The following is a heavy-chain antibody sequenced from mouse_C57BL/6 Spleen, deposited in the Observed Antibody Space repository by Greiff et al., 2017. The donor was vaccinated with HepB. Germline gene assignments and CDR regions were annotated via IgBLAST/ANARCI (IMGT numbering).Heavy chain of an antibody. CDR1: GYTFTDYY. CDR2: IYPGSGNT. J-gene: IGHJ3*01. V-gene: IGHV1-76*01. D-gene: IGHD2-3*01. Sequence: VKLMESGAELVRPGASVKLSCKASGYTFTDYYINWVKQRPGQGLEWIARIYPGSGNTYYNEKFKGKATLTAEKSSSTAYMQLSSLTSEDSAVYFCARDDGYYGWFAYWGQGTLVTVSA. CDR3: ARDDGYYGWFAY.